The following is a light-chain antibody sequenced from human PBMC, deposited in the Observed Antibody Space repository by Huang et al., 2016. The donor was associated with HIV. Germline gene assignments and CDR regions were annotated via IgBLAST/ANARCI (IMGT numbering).Light chain of an antibody. CDR2: GVS. Sequence: VMTQSPVTLSVSPGENATLSCRASQSIGKNLAWFQQRPGQPPSLLIYGVSSRGTGTPARFNGSVSGTEFSLTINSLQSEDLTVYYCQQYNVWPYTFGQGTTLEIK. CDR3: QQYNVWPYT. CDR1: QSIGKN. J-gene: IGKJ2*01. V-gene: IGKV3-15*01.